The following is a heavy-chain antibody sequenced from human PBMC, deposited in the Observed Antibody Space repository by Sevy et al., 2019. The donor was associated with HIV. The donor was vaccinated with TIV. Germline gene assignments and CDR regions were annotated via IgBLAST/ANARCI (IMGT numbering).Heavy chain of an antibody. CDR2: IRSKAYGGTT. V-gene: IGHV3-49*03. CDR3: ASARISVSGTPNDY. CDR1: GFTFGDYA. J-gene: IGHJ4*02. D-gene: IGHD6-13*01. Sequence: GGSLRLSCTASGFTFGDYAMSWFRQAPGKGLEWIGFIRSKAYGGTTEYAASVKGRFTISRDDSKSIADLQMNSLKTEDTAVYYCASARISVSGTPNDYWGQGTLVTVSS.